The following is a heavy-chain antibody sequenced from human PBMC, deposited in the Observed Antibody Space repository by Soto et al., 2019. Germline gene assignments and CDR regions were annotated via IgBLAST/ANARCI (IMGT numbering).Heavy chain of an antibody. D-gene: IGHD2-8*01. Sequence: PGGSVRLSCAASGFTFNNYAMNWVRQAPGRGLEWVSIISPNGDSTYYADSVKGRFTISRDNSQNTVFLQMNSLRAEDTAIYFCAKVRLTDYLRYAPHLWGQGTLVTVSS. CDR1: GFTFNNYA. CDR2: ISPNGDST. CDR3: AKVRLTDYLRYAPHL. V-gene: IGHV3-23*01. J-gene: IGHJ3*01.